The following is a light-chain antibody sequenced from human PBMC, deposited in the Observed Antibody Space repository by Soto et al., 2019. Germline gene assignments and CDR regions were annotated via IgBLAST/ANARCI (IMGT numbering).Light chain of an antibody. V-gene: IGKV3-15*01. J-gene: IGKJ2*01. CDR2: GAS. Sequence: EIVMTQSPATLSVSPGERATLSCRASQSVSSNLAWYQQKPGQAPRPLISGASTRATGIPAKFSGSGSGTEFTLTISSLQSEDFAVYYCQQYKNWPPYTLGQGTKRAIK. CDR3: QQYKNWPPYT. CDR1: QSVSSN.